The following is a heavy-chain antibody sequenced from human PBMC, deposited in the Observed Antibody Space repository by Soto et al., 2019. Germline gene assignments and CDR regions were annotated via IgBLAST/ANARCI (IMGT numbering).Heavy chain of an antibody. Sequence: GSLRLSCAASGFTLSSYGMHWVRQAPGKGLEWVAVISYDGSNKYYEDSVKGRFTISRDNSKNTLYLQMNSLRAEDTAVYYCAKDIAAAPYYYYYGMDVWGQGTTVTVSS. CDR2: ISYDGSNK. CDR1: GFTLSSYG. V-gene: IGHV3-30*18. CDR3: AKDIAAAPYYYYYGMDV. J-gene: IGHJ6*02. D-gene: IGHD6-13*01.